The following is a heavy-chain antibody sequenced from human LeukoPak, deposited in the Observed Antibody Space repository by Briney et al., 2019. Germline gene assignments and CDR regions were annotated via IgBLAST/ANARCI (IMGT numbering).Heavy chain of an antibody. Sequence: GGSLRLSCAASGFTFDDYAMHWVRQAPGKGLEWVSGISWNSGSIGYADSVKGRFTISRDNAKNSLYLQMNSLRAEDTALYYCAKGTYYGGSPDYWGQGTLVTVSS. CDR3: AKGTYYGGSPDY. CDR1: GFTFDDYA. V-gene: IGHV3-9*01. CDR2: ISWNSGSI. J-gene: IGHJ4*02. D-gene: IGHD4-17*01.